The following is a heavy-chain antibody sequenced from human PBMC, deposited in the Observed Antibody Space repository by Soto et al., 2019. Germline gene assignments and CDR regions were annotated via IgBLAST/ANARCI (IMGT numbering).Heavy chain of an antibody. J-gene: IGHJ4*02. D-gene: IGHD5-12*01. CDR2: ISAYNGNT. CDR1: GYTFTSYG. CDR3: SRDMRWVMNSGSDSLGY. V-gene: IGHV1-18*01. Sequence: QVQLVQSGAEVKKPGASVKVSCKASGYTFTSYGISWVRQAPGQGLEWMGWISAYNGNTNYAQKLQGRVTMTTDTSTSTAYMELRSLRSDDTAVYYCSRDMRWVMNSGSDSLGYWGQGTLVTVSS.